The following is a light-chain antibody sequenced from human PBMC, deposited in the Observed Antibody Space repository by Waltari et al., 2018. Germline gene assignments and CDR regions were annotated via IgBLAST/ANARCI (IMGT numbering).Light chain of an antibody. V-gene: IGLV3-21*04. Sequence: SYVLTQTPSVSLAPGQTAIITCGGDNIASKSVHWYQLQPGQAPVLVMFYDSDRPPGIPDRFSGSNSGNTATLTISRVEDDDEADYFCQVWDDSNNSGVFGGGTKLTVL. CDR1: NIASKS. CDR2: YDS. J-gene: IGLJ2*01. CDR3: QVWDDSNNSGV.